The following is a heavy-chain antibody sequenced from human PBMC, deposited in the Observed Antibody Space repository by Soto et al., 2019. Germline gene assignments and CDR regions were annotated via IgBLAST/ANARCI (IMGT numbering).Heavy chain of an antibody. D-gene: IGHD4-17*01. V-gene: IGHV3-30-3*01. CDR1: GFTFSSYA. Sequence: GGSLRLSCAASGFTFSSYAMHWVRQAPGKGLEWVAVISYDGSNKYYADSVKGRFTISRDNSKNTLYLQMNSLRAEDTAVYYCAKDRRALRGYGDYDGMDVWGQGTTVTVSS. J-gene: IGHJ6*02. CDR3: AKDRRALRGYGDYDGMDV. CDR2: ISYDGSNK.